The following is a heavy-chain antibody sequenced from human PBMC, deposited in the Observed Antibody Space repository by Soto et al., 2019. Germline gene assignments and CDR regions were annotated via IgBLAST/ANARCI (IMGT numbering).Heavy chain of an antibody. CDR3: ARNVGSSGSSRWFDT. CDR2: IWYDGTAT. J-gene: IGHJ5*02. Sequence: QVQLVESGGGVVQPGRSLTLSCVASGFTLSNYGMHWVRQAPGKGLGWVAVIWYDGTATYSVDSVKGRFSISRDNAKNELFLQLSSLRAEDTAVYYCARNVGSSGSSRWFDTWGQGTLVTVSS. V-gene: IGHV3-33*01. CDR1: GFTLSNYG. D-gene: IGHD3-10*01.